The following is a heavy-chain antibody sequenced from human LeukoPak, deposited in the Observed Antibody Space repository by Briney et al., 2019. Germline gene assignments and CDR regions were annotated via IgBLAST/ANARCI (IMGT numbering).Heavy chain of an antibody. J-gene: IGHJ4*02. V-gene: IGHV3-66*01. CDR1: GFTFSSYT. Sequence: GGSLRLSCAASGFTFSSYTLTWVRQAPGKGLEWVSVIYSGGSTYYADSVKGRFTISRDNSKNTLYLQMNSLRAEDTAVYYCARDWYSSSWQKFFDYWGQGTLVTVSS. CDR3: ARDWYSSSWQKFFDY. CDR2: IYSGGST. D-gene: IGHD6-13*01.